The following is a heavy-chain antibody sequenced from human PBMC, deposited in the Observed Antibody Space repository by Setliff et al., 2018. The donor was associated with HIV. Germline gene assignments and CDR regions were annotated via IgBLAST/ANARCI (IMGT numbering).Heavy chain of an antibody. V-gene: IGHV1-46*01. CDR2: INPSGGGT. CDR1: GYTFTNYY. CDR3: ARGMTTCDSSGYSTPSYLDY. Sequence: ASVKVSCKASGYTFTNYYMNWVRQAPGQGLEWMGIINPSGGGTTYAKNFRGRVTLTRDTSTDTVYMELRSLRSEDTAVYFCARGMTTCDSSGYSTPSYLDYWGQGTVVTVSS. J-gene: IGHJ4*02. D-gene: IGHD3-22*01.